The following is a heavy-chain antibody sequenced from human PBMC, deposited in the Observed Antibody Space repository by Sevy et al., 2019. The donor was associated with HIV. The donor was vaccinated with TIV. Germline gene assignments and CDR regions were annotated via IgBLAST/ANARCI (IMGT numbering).Heavy chain of an antibody. CDR1: GYTFTGYY. Sequence: ASVKVSCKASGYTFTGYYMHWVRQAPGQGLEWMGRINPNSGGTNYAQKFQGRVTMTRDTSISTACMELSRLRSDDTAVYYCATLQTMVQGVIAYYYYGMDVWGQGTTVTVSS. CDR3: ATLQTMVQGVIAYYYYGMDV. D-gene: IGHD3-10*01. V-gene: IGHV1-2*06. J-gene: IGHJ6*02. CDR2: INPNSGGT.